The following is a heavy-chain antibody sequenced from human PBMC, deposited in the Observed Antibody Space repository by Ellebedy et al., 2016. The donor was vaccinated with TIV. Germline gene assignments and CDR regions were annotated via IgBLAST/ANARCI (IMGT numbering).Heavy chain of an antibody. V-gene: IGHV3-23*01. J-gene: IGHJ4*02. CDR1: GFTFSSFA. CDR2: ISHTGSRT. D-gene: IGHD3-22*01. Sequence: GESLKISCAASGFTFSSFAMTWVRQAPGKGLEWVSTISHTGSRTYYTDSVEGRFIISRDTSKKTLYLQMNGLRAEDTAIYYCAKGRGGGSDSSAPRYYFDYWGQGSLITVSS. CDR3: AKGRGGGSDSSAPRYYFDY.